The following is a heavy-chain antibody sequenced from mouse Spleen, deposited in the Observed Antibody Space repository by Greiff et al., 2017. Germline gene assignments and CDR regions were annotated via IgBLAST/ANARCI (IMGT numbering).Heavy chain of an antibody. Sequence: VHLVESGPALVKPGASVKLSCKASGYTFTSYDINWVKQRPGQGLEWIGWIYPRDGSTKYNEKFKGQATLTVDTSSTTAYLQLHTLTSEDSAVYFCARKEVYYEYDWAWFADWGQGTLVTGSA. V-gene: IGHV1-85*01. D-gene: IGHD2-4*01. CDR1: GYTFTSYD. CDR3: ARKEVYYEYDWAWFAD. CDR2: IYPRDGST. J-gene: IGHJ3*01.